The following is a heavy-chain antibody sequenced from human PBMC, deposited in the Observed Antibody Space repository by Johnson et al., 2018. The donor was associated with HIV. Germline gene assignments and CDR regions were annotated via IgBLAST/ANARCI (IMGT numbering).Heavy chain of an antibody. CDR1: GFTVSSNY. Sequence: VQLVESGGGLVQPGGSLRLSCAASGFTVSSNYMSWVRQAPGKGLEWVSVISSGGSTYYAYSVKGRFTISRDNSKNTLYLQMNSLRAEDTAVYYCASLSSSGAFDIWGQGTMVTVSS. CDR2: ISSGGST. CDR3: ASLSSSGAFDI. V-gene: IGHV3-66*01. D-gene: IGHD6-6*01. J-gene: IGHJ3*02.